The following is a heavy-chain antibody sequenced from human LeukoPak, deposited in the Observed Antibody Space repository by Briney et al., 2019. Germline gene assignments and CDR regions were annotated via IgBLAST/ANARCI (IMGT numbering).Heavy chain of an antibody. CDR1: GGSFSGYY. D-gene: IGHD3-9*01. J-gene: IGHJ4*02. CDR3: ARGRYAMDY. V-gene: IGHV4-34*01. Sequence: SETLSLTCAVYGGSFSGYYWSWIRQPPGKGLEWIGEINHSGSTNYNPSLKSRVTISVDTPKNQFSLKLSSVTAADTAVYYCARGRYAMDYWGQGTLVTVSS. CDR2: INHSGST.